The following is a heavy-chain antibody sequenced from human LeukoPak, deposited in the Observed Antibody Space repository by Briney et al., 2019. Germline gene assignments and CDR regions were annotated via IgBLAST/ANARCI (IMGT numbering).Heavy chain of an antibody. CDR2: MNPNSGNT. CDR1: GYTFTIYD. V-gene: IGHV1-8*03. J-gene: IGHJ4*02. CDR3: ARVRYCSSTSCYKNFDY. Sequence: GASVKVSCKASGYTFTIYDINWVRQATGQGLEWMGWMNPNSGNTGYAQKFQGRVTITRNTSISTAYMELSSLRSEDTAVYYCARVRYCSSTSCYKNFDYWGQGTLVTVSS. D-gene: IGHD2-2*02.